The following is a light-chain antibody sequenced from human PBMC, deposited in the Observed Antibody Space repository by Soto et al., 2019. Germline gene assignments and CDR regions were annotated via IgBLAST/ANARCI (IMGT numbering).Light chain of an antibody. CDR3: QRYECSPPSYT. CDR1: QSLTSSY. Sequence: EIVLTQFPGTLSLSPGERATLSCRASQSLTSSYLAWYQQKPGQAPRLLIYGASSSATGIPERVSVSGSGTDCTLTISRLEPEDFAVYYCQRYECSPPSYTFGQGTKLEIK. V-gene: IGKV3-20*01. CDR2: GAS. J-gene: IGKJ2*01.